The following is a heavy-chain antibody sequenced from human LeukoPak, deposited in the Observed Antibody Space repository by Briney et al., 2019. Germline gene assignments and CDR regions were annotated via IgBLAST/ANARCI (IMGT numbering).Heavy chain of an antibody. CDR3: AGGYTNRTPPGY. Sequence: PGGSLRLSCAASGFTFSSYNMYWVGQAPGKGLEWVPYISSSRSTIYYADSVMGGFTISRDNARNSLYLQIKSLRAEDTAVYYCAGGYTNRTPPGYWGRGTLVTVSS. V-gene: IGHV3-48*01. CDR1: GFTFSSYN. CDR2: ISSSRSTI. J-gene: IGHJ4*02. D-gene: IGHD2-2*02.